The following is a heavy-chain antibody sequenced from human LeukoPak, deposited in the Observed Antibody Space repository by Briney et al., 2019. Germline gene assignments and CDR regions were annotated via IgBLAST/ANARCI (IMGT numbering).Heavy chain of an antibody. V-gene: IGHV4-59*01. CDR2: IYYSGST. D-gene: IGHD6-13*01. Sequence: PSETLSLTCTVSGGSISSYYWSWIRQPPGKGLEWIGYIYYSGSTNYNPSLKSRVTMSVDTSKNQFSLKLSSVTAADTAVYYCARDRYSSDYWGQGTLVTVSS. CDR1: GGSISSYY. J-gene: IGHJ4*02. CDR3: ARDRYSSDY.